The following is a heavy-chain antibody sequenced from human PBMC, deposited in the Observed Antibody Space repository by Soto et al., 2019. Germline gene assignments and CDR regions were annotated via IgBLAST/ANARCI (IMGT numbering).Heavy chain of an antibody. Sequence: GESLKISCKGSGYSFTTHWIGWVRQMPGKGLEWMGIIYPGDSDTKYSPSFQGQATISADKSISTAYLQWSSLKASDTAMFFCARGGDGGGYDGGVFDYWGQEPLVPVSP. J-gene: IGHJ4*02. CDR2: IYPGDSDT. D-gene: IGHD5-12*01. CDR3: ARGGDGGGYDGGVFDY. V-gene: IGHV5-51*01. CDR1: GYSFTTHW.